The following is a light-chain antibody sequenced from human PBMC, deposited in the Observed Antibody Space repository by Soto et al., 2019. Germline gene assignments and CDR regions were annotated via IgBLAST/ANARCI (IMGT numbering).Light chain of an antibody. CDR2: EGS. CDR1: SSDVGSYNL. V-gene: IGLV2-23*01. J-gene: IGLJ1*01. CDR3: CSYAGTSTYV. Sequence: QSVLTQPASVSGSPGQSITISCTGTSSDVGSYNLVSWYQQHPGKAPKLILYEGSKRPSGVSYRFSGSKSGNTASLTISGLQTEDEADYYCCSYAGTSTYVCGSGTKVTVL.